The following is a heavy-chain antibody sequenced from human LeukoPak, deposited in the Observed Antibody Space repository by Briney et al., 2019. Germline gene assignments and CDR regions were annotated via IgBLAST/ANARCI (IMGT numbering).Heavy chain of an antibody. CDR3: ARGGGYCSSTSCPNWFDP. Sequence: SVKVSCKASGGTFSSYAISWVRQAPGQGLEWMGGIIPIFGTANYTQKFQGRVTITTDESTSTAYMELSSLRSEDTAVYYCARGGGYCSSTSCPNWFDPWGQGTLVTVSS. J-gene: IGHJ5*02. CDR1: GGTFSSYA. CDR2: IIPIFGTA. D-gene: IGHD2-2*01. V-gene: IGHV1-69*05.